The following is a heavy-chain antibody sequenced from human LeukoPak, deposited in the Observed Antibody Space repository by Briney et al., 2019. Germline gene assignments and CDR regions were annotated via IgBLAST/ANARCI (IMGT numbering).Heavy chain of an antibody. CDR3: ARRPLYSYGPNDY. Sequence: SETLSLTCAVYGGSFSGYYWSLIRQPPGKGLEWIGEINHGGSTNYNPSLKGRVTISVDTSKNQFSLRLSSVTAADTAVYYCARRPLYSYGPNDYWGQGTLVTVSS. V-gene: IGHV4-34*01. CDR1: GGSFSGYY. D-gene: IGHD5-18*01. CDR2: INHGGST. J-gene: IGHJ4*02.